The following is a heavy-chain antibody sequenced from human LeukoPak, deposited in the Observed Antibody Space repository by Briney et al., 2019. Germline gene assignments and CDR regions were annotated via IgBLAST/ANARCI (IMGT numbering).Heavy chain of an antibody. CDR3: ARATRGGYDGYFDY. Sequence: PGGSLRLSCAASGFTFSSYSMNWVRQAPGKGLEWVSSITFSATYIYYADSVKGRFIISRDNARKSLYLQMNSLRAEDTAVYYCARATRGGYDGYFDYWGQGTLVTVSS. CDR2: ITFSATYI. V-gene: IGHV3-21*01. D-gene: IGHD5-12*01. J-gene: IGHJ4*02. CDR1: GFTFSSYS.